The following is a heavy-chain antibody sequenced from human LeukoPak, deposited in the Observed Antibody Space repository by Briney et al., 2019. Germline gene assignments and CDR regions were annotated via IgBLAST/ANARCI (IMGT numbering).Heavy chain of an antibody. D-gene: IGHD3-22*01. CDR1: GFTFSTYA. CDR3: AKDRWSSYYYDSSGYAFDY. Sequence: PGGSLRLSCAASGFTFSTYAMNWVRQAPGKGLEWVSAISGSGDSTYYADSVKGRFTISRDNSKNTLYLQMNSLRAEDTAVYYCAKDRWSSYYYDSSGYAFDYWGQGTLVTVSS. J-gene: IGHJ4*02. V-gene: IGHV3-23*01. CDR2: ISGSGDST.